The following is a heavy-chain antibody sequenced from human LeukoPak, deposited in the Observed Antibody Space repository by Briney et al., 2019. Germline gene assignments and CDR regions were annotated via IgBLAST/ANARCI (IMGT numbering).Heavy chain of an antibody. J-gene: IGHJ3*02. V-gene: IGHV3-21*01. CDR1: GFPFSTYT. CDR3: ARGTQTSDYSNYADAFDI. CDR2: ISSRSNY. D-gene: IGHD4-11*01. Sequence: GSLRPSCAASGFPFSTYTMHWVRQAPGKGLEWVSSISSRSNYADSVRGRFTISRDNAKNSLYLQMNSLRAEDTAVYYCARGTQTSDYSNYADAFDIWGQGTMVTVSS.